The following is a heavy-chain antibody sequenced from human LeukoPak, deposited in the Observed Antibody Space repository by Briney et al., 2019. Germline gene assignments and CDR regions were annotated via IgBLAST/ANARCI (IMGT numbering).Heavy chain of an antibody. V-gene: IGHV3-15*01. CDR3: TTVSGGGDCYRY. CDR1: GFIFTNAW. J-gene: IGHJ4*02. Sequence: GGSLRLSCAASGFIFTNAWMTWVRQAPGKELEWVGRVKTKGDGGTIDYAASVKGRFTISRDDSKNTLFLQMNSLKIEDTAVYYCTTVSGGGDCYRYWGQGILVTVSS. CDR2: VKTKGDGGTI. D-gene: IGHD2-21*01.